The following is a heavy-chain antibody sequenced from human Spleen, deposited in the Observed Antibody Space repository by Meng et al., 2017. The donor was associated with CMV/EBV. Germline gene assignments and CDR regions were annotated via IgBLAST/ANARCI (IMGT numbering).Heavy chain of an antibody. V-gene: IGHV3-66*02. CDR2: IYIGGSY. D-gene: IGHD6-13*01. J-gene: IGHJ4*02. CDR1: GFPVSSYY. CDR3: AIDSDIAGGYLDY. Sequence: GESLKISCAASGFPVSSYYMNWVRQAPGKGLEWVSVIYIGGSYYYADSVKGRFTISRDDSKNTLYLQLNSLRAEDTAVYYCAIDSDIAGGYLDYWGQGTLVTVSS.